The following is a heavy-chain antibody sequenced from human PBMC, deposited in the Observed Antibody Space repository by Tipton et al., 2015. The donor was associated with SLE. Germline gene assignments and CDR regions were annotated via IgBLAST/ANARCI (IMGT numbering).Heavy chain of an antibody. D-gene: IGHD6-6*01. CDR3: ARDSSSYSSSCDY. CDR2: ISSSGSTI. J-gene: IGHJ4*02. Sequence: GSLRLSCAASGFTFSSYEMNWVRQAPGKGLEWVSYISSSGSTIYYADSVKGRFTISRDNAKNSLYLQMNSLRAEDTAVYYCARDSSSYSSSCDYWGQGTLVTVSS. CDR1: GFTFSSYE. V-gene: IGHV3-48*03.